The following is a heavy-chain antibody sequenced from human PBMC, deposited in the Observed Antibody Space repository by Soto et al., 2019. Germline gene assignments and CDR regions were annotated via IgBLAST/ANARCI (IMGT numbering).Heavy chain of an antibody. V-gene: IGHV1-18*01. CDR1: GYTFTSYG. J-gene: IGHJ6*02. D-gene: IGHD3-22*01. Sequence: ASVKVSCKASGYTFTSYGISWVRQAPGQGLEWMGWISAYNGNTNYAQKLQGRVTMTTDTSTSTAYMELRSLRSDDTAVYYCASSYYDSSGYYYDYYGMDVWGQGTTVTVS. CDR3: ASSYYDSSGYYYDYYGMDV. CDR2: ISAYNGNT.